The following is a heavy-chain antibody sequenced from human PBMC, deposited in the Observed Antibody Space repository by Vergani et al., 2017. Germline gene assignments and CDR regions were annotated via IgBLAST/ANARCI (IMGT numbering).Heavy chain of an antibody. D-gene: IGHD1-26*01. CDR3: ARAPREQPGGYIDV. V-gene: IGHV1-69*06. J-gene: IGHJ4*02. CDR1: GGTFSSYA. Sequence: QVQLVQSGAEVKKPGSSVKVSCKASGGTFSSYAISWVRQAPGQGLEWMGGIIPIFGTVNYAQTFQGRVTITADKSTNTADMELSSLRSEDTAVYYCARAPREQPGGYIDVWGQGTPVTVSS. CDR2: IIPIFGTV.